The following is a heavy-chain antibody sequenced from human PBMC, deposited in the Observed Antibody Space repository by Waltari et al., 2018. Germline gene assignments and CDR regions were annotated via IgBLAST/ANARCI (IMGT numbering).Heavy chain of an antibody. Sequence: QVQLVQSGAEVKKPGASVKVSCKASGYTFTGYYMHWVRQAPGQGLGWMGRINPNSGGTNYAQKFQGRVTMTRETSISTAYMELSRLRSDDTAVYYCARGPYCSSTSCPLNWFDPWGQGTLVTVSS. CDR2: INPNSGGT. CDR1: GYTFTGYY. V-gene: IGHV1-2*06. CDR3: ARGPYCSSTSCPLNWFDP. J-gene: IGHJ5*02. D-gene: IGHD2-2*01.